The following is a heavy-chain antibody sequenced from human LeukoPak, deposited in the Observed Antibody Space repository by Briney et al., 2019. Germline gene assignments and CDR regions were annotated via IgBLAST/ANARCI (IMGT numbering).Heavy chain of an antibody. V-gene: IGHV3-23*01. Sequence: GGSLRLSCAASGLNVNSKYISWVRQAPGKGLEWVSSIRASGGSTFYADSVKGRFTISRDNSENTLFLQMNSLRADDAAVYYCAKDQIGVLPDAFDIWGQGTMVSVSS. CDR2: IRASGGST. CDR1: GLNVNSKY. J-gene: IGHJ3*02. CDR3: AKDQIGVLPDAFDI. D-gene: IGHD3-10*01.